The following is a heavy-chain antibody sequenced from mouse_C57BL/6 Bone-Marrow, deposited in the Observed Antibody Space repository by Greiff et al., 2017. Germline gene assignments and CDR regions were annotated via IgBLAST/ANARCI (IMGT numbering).Heavy chain of an antibody. CDR1: GYTFTSYW. Sequence: QVQLQQPGAELVKPGASVTLSCKASGYTFTSYWMHWVKQRPGRGLEWIGRIDPNGGGTKYNEKFKSKATLTVDKPSSTAYMQLSSLTSEDSAVYEFAREGMITTGKCDYWGQGTTLTVSS. CDR2: IDPNGGGT. D-gene: IGHD2-4*01. J-gene: IGHJ2*01. CDR3: AREGMITTGKCDY. V-gene: IGHV1-72*01.